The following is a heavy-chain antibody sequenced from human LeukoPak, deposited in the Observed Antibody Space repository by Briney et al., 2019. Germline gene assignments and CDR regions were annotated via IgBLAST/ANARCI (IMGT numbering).Heavy chain of an antibody. CDR1: GFTFSSYS. Sequence: GGSLRLSCAASGFTFSSYSMNWVRQAPGKGLEWVSSISSSSSYIYYADSVKGRFTISRDNAKSSLYLQMNSLRAEDTAVYYCASWGSYRYMSDYWGQGTLVTVSS. V-gene: IGHV3-21*01. D-gene: IGHD3-16*02. CDR2: ISSSSSYI. CDR3: ASWGSYRYMSDY. J-gene: IGHJ4*02.